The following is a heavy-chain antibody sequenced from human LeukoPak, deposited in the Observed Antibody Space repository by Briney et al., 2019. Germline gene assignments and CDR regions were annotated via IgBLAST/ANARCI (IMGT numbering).Heavy chain of an antibody. Sequence: TSQTLSLTSTVAGGSISSGYYWAWIRQHPLKLLLWIGYMYYSGTTYYNPSLKSRLTISIDTSKNQFSLKLSSLTAADTAVYYCARATVTIRAAKWYFDYWGQGTPVTVSS. CDR1: GGSISSGYY. CDR3: ARATVTIRAAKWYFDY. CDR2: MYYSGTT. J-gene: IGHJ4*02. D-gene: IGHD4-17*01. V-gene: IGHV4-31*03.